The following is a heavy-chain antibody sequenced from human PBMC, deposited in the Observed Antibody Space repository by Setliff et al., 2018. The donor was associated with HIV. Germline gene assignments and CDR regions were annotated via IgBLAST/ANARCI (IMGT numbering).Heavy chain of an antibody. J-gene: IGHJ3*02. CDR2: IYTSGST. CDR1: GGSIRSSSYY. D-gene: IGHD2-15*01. V-gene: IGHV4-39*07. CDR3: ARGYCSGGSCYFSVDAFDI. Sequence: SETLSLTCTVSGGSIRSSSYYWGWIRQPPGKGLEWIGSIYTSGSTNYNPSLKSRVTMSVDTSKNQFSLKLSSATAADTAVYYCARGYCSGGSCYFSVDAFDIWGQGTMVTVSS.